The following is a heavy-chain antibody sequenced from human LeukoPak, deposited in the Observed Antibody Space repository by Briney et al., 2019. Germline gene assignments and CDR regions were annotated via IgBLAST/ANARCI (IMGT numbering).Heavy chain of an antibody. CDR1: GYNFNNHW. Sequence: ESLKISCKGSGYNFNNHWIGWVRQMPGKGLEWMGLIYPGDSDTKYSPSFEGHVTMSVDRSISAAYLQWSSLNASDTAMYYCARGSGSSTWLDPWGQGTLVTVSS. J-gene: IGHJ5*02. CDR2: IYPGDSDT. V-gene: IGHV5-51*01. CDR3: ARGSGSSTWLDP. D-gene: IGHD3-10*01.